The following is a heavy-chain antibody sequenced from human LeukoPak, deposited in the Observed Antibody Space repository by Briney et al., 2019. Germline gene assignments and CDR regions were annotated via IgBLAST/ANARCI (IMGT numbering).Heavy chain of an antibody. Sequence: GGSLRLSCAASGFTVRSNYMSWVRQAPGKGLEWGPVIYSGGSTYYADSVKGRFTISRDNSKNTLYLQMNSLRAEDTAVYYCAREGYSSSDDAFDIWGQGTMVTVSS. D-gene: IGHD6-13*01. CDR2: IYSGGST. CDR3: AREGYSSSDDAFDI. CDR1: GFTVRSNY. J-gene: IGHJ3*02. V-gene: IGHV3-53*01.